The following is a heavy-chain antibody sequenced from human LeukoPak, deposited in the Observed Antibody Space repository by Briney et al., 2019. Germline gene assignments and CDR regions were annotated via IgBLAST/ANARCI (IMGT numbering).Heavy chain of an antibody. V-gene: IGHV1-69*13. J-gene: IGHJ4*02. CDR1: GGTFSSYA. Sequence: ASVKVSCKASGGTFSSYAISWVRQAPGQGLEWMGGIIPIFGTANYAQKFQGRVTITADESTSTAYMELSSLRSEDTAVYYCAGETQYCSSTSCYTYDYWGQGTLVTVSS. D-gene: IGHD2-2*02. CDR2: IIPIFGTA. CDR3: AGETQYCSSTSCYTYDY.